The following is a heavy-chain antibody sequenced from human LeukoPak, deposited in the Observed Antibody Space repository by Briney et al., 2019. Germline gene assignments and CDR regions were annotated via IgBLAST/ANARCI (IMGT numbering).Heavy chain of an antibody. CDR3: AKRYCSGGSCYSGLDF. J-gene: IGHJ4*02. Sequence: GGSLRLSCAASEFTFTSHGMSWVRQAPGKGLEWVSAMSGSGGSTYYADSVKGRFTISRDISKNTLYLQMNSLRAEDTALYYCAKRYCSGGSCYSGLDFWGQGTLVTVSS. CDR2: MSGSGGST. CDR1: EFTFTSHG. D-gene: IGHD2-15*01. V-gene: IGHV3-23*01.